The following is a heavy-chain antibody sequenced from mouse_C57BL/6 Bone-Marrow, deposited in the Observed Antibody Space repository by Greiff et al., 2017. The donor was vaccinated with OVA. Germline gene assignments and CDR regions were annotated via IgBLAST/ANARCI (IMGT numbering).Heavy chain of an antibody. CDR1: GFTFSSYA. CDR2: ISDGGSYT. V-gene: IGHV5-4*01. Sequence: EVKLMESGGGLVKPGGSLKLSCAASGFTFSSYAMSWVRQTPEKRLEWVATISDGGSYTYYPDNVKGRFTISRDNAKNNLYLQMSHLKSEDTAMYYCARDVLGYGYDGEHYWGQGTLVTVSA. J-gene: IGHJ3*01. D-gene: IGHD2-2*01. CDR3: ARDVLGYGYDGEHY.